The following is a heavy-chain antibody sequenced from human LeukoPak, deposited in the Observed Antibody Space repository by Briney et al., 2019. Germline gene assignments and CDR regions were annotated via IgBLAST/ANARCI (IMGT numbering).Heavy chain of an antibody. V-gene: IGHV4-4*02. CDR3: ARQKGSGSYSFDS. D-gene: IGHD3-10*01. CDR2: IYQSGST. CDR1: GGSLGYSNW. Sequence: SGTLSLTCAVSGGSLGYSNWWSWVRQPPGKGLEWIGFIYQSGSTHYNPSLKSRVTISVDRSKNQFSLKLSSVTAADTAVYYCARQKGSGSYSFDSWGQGTLVTVSS. J-gene: IGHJ5*01.